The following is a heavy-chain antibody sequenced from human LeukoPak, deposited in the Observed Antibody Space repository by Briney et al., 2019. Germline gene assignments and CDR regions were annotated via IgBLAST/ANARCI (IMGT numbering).Heavy chain of an antibody. CDR2: IYYSGST. Sequence: SETLSLTCTVSGGSISSYYWSWIRQPPGKGLEWIGYIYYSGSTNYNPSLKSRVTISVDTSKNQFSLKLSSVTAADTAVYYCARATYYYDSSGYPDYWGQGTLVTVSS. J-gene: IGHJ4*02. CDR1: GGSISSYY. V-gene: IGHV4-59*01. CDR3: ARATYYYDSSGYPDY. D-gene: IGHD3-22*01.